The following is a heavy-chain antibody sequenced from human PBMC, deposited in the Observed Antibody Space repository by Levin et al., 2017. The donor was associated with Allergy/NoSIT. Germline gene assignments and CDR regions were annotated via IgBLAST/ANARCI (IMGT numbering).Heavy chain of an antibody. CDR1: GFTFSTYA. J-gene: IGHJ4*02. V-gene: IGHV3-23*01. D-gene: IGHD3-3*01. Sequence: GGSLRLSCAASGFTFSTYAMSWVRQAPGKGLEWVSIVGISGTDTYYADSVKGRFTISRDNSRNTLSLQMDSLRAEDTAVYYCAKDPHGASSAYEFYFWGQGTLVTVSS. CDR2: VGISGTDT. CDR3: AKDPHGASSAYEFYF.